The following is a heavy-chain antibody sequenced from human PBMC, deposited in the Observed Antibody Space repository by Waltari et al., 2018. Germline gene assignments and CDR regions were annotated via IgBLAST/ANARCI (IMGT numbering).Heavy chain of an antibody. CDR3: ARHVPYYDFWSGYYVDYGMDV. CDR2: IYYSGRT. Sequence: QVQLQESGPGLVKPSETLSLTCTVSGGSISSSYWSWIRQPPGKGLGGIGYIYYSGRTNYTPSLKSLVTISVDTAKTQFALKLSSVPAADTAVYYCARHVPYYDFWSGYYVDYGMDVWGQGTTVTVSS. CDR1: GGSISSSY. V-gene: IGHV4-59*08. J-gene: IGHJ6*02. D-gene: IGHD3-3*01.